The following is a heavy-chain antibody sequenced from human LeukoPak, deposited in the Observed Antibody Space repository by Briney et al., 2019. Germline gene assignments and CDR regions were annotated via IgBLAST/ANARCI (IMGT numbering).Heavy chain of an antibody. D-gene: IGHD5-24*01. V-gene: IGHV4-61*02. Sequence: SETLSLTCTVSGGSISSGSYYWSWIRQPAGKGLEWIGRIYTSGSTNYNPSLKSRVTMSVDTSKNQFSLKLSSVTAADTAVYYCARTPGGWLQYDFYYYYYMVVWGKGTTVTVSS. J-gene: IGHJ6*03. CDR2: IYTSGST. CDR1: GGSISSGSYY. CDR3: ARTPGGWLQYDFYYYYYMVV.